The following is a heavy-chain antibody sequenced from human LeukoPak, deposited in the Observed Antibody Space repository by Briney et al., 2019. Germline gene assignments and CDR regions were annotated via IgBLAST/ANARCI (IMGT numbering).Heavy chain of an antibody. Sequence: ASVKVSCKASGYTFVNYGISWVRQAPGQGLEWMGWISAYNGNTNYAQKFQGRVTITTDTSTSTAYMELRSLRSDDTAVYYCARDKSYGDYNNWFDPWGQGTLVTVS. V-gene: IGHV1-18*01. D-gene: IGHD4-17*01. CDR1: GYTFVNYG. CDR2: ISAYNGNT. CDR3: ARDKSYGDYNNWFDP. J-gene: IGHJ5*02.